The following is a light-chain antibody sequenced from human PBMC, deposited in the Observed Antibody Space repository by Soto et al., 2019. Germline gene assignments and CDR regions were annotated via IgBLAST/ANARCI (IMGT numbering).Light chain of an antibody. J-gene: IGKJ1*01. CDR1: QSVSSSH. V-gene: IGKV3-20*01. CDR2: GAS. Sequence: EIVLTQSPGTLSLSPGERATLSCRASQSVSSSHLAWYQQKPGQAPRLLICGASTSATGIPDRFSGSGSGTDFALTISRLEPEDFAVYCCQQYGTSSWTFGQGTKVEIQ. CDR3: QQYGTSSWT.